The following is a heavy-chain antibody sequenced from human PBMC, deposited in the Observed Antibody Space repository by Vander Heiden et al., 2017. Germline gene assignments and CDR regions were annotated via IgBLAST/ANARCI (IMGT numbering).Heavy chain of an antibody. CDR3: SRGSPGGNFDY. V-gene: IGHV1-46*03. J-gene: IGHJ4*02. Sequence: QVQVVQSGAEVKKPAASVKVSCKASGYTFTSYHMHWVRQAPGQGLEWMGIINPSGGSTTYEQKFQGRVTMTRDTSTSTVYMELSSLRSEDTAVYYCSRGSPGGNFDYWGQGTLVTVSS. D-gene: IGHD3-16*01. CDR1: GYTFTSYH. CDR2: INPSGGST.